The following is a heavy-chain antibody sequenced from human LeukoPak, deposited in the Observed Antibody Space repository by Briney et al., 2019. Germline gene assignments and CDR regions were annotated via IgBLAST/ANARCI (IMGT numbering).Heavy chain of an antibody. CDR3: AKDPYGDYDFDY. CDR2: ISGSGGST. V-gene: IGHV3-23*01. D-gene: IGHD4-17*01. CDR1: GFTFSSYA. Sequence: GGSLRLSCAASGFTFSSYAMSWVRQAPGKGLEWVSAISGSGGSTYCADSVKGRFTISRDNSKNTLYLQMNSLRAEDTAVYYCAKDPYGDYDFDYWGQGTLVTVSS. J-gene: IGHJ4*02.